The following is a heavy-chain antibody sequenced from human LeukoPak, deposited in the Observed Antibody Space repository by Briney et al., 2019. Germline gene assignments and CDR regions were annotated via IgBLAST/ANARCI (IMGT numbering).Heavy chain of an antibody. CDR2: IWYDGTNR. CDR1: GFTFSDYG. J-gene: IGHJ4*02. CDR3: ARGRPHGNDY. D-gene: IGHD4-23*01. Sequence: PGGSLRLSCAASGFTFSDYGMHWVRQAPGRGLEWVAVIWYDGTNRYYTDSVKGRFSISRDNAKNTLYLQMNSLRVEDTAVYYCARGRPHGNDYWGQGTLVTVSS. V-gene: IGHV3-33*01.